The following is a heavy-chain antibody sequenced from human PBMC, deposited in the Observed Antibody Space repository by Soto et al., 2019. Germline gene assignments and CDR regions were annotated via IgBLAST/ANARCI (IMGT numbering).Heavy chain of an antibody. V-gene: IGHV1-69*13. CDR1: GGTFSSYA. Sequence: SVKVSCKASGGTFSSYAISWVRQAPGQGLEWMGGIIPIFGTANYAQKFQGRVTITADESTSTAYMELSSLRSEDTAVYYCANRGPQTNDAFDIWGQGTMVTVSS. CDR3: ANRGPQTNDAFDI. J-gene: IGHJ3*02. CDR2: IIPIFGTA.